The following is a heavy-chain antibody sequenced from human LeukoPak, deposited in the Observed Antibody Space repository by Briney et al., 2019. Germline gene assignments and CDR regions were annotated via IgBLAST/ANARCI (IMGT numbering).Heavy chain of an antibody. CDR1: GLTFSSYG. CDR3: AREGFDRGDAFDI. V-gene: IGHV3-33*01. D-gene: IGHD3-10*01. CDR2: IWYDGSNK. J-gene: IGHJ3*02. Sequence: GGSLRLSCAASGLTFSSYGMHWVRQAPGKGLEWVAVIWYDGSNKYYADSVKGRFTISRDNSKNTLYLQMNSLRAEDTAVYYCAREGFDRGDAFDIWGQGTMVTVSS.